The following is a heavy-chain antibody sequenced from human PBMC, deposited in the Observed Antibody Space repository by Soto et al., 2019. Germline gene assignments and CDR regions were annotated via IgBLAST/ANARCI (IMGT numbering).Heavy chain of an antibody. CDR3: ARHAPSFRFRFTDYYYYYMDV. CDR2: IYYTGST. V-gene: IGHV4-59*08. D-gene: IGHD3-3*01. CDR1: GGSISTYY. Sequence: QVQLQESGPGLVKPSETLSLTCTVSGGSISTYYWSWIRQPPEKGLEWIGYIYYTGSTNYNPSLKSRVTRSVDTSENQFSLRLTSVTAADTAVYYCARHAPSFRFRFTDYYYYYMDVWGKGTTVTVSS. J-gene: IGHJ6*03.